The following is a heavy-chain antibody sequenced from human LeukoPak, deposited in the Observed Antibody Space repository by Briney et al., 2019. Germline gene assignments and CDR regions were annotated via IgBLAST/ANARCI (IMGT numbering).Heavy chain of an antibody. Sequence: ASVKVSCKASGYTFTSYGISWVRQAPGQGLEWMGWISGYNGNTNYAQKLQGRVTMTTDTSTSTAYMELRSLRSDDTAVYYCARFTYCGGDCYSDLVYWGQGTLVTVSS. CDR2: ISGYNGNT. J-gene: IGHJ4*02. V-gene: IGHV1-18*01. CDR1: GYTFTSYG. D-gene: IGHD2-21*02. CDR3: ARFTYCGGDCYSDLVY.